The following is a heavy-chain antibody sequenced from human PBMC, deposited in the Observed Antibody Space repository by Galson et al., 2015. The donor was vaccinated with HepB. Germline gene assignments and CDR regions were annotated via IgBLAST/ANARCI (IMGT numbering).Heavy chain of an antibody. CDR2: ISLNSGNT. J-gene: IGHJ4*02. Sequence: SCKASGYIFTTNGISWVRQAPGQGLEWLGWISLNSGNTNYVERLQGRVTMTRDTSASTAYMELRRLTSDDAAVYYCARDRSHSLDYWGQGTLVTVSS. D-gene: IGHD6-6*01. V-gene: IGHV1-18*04. CDR3: ARDRSHSLDY. CDR1: GYIFTTNG.